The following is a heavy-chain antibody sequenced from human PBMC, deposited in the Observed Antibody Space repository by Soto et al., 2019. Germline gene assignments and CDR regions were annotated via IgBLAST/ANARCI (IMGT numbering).Heavy chain of an antibody. CDR2: IYYSGST. V-gene: IGHV4-59*01. J-gene: IGHJ5*02. CDR1: GGSISSYY. D-gene: IGHD4-17*01. CDR3: ARSLYGDYLIPWFAP. Sequence: PSETLSLTCTVSGGSISSYYWSWIRQPPGKGLEWIGYIYYSGSTNYNPSLKSRVTISVDTSKNQFSLKLSSVTAADTAVYYCARSLYGDYLIPWFAPCGQGPLLTVSS.